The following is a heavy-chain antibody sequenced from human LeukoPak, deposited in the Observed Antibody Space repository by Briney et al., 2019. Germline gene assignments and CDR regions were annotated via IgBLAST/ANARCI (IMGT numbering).Heavy chain of an antibody. Sequence: SGTLSLTCSVSGDSINSGDSYWGWIRQNPWKGLEWIGSIYYVGSPHYNPSLNSRQVTMSVDTLRNQFSLKLTSVTAADTAVYYCARLPITKRAMDVWGQGTTVTVSS. J-gene: IGHJ6*02. CDR2: IYYVGSP. CDR1: GDSINSGDSY. D-gene: IGHD3-3*01. CDR3: ARLPITKRAMDV. V-gene: IGHV4-39*01.